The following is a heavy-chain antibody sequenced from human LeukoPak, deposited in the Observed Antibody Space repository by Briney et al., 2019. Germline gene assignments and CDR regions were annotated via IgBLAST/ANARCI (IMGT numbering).Heavy chain of an antibody. CDR2: IRSKANSYAT. D-gene: IGHD1-14*01. J-gene: IGHJ4*02. CDR3: TSRSPNPDFDY. Sequence: GGSLKLSCAASGFTFSGSAMHWVRQASGKGLEWVGRIRSKANSYATAYAASVKGRFTISRDDSKNTAYLQMNSLKTEDTAVYYCTSRSPNPDFDYWGQGTLVTVSS. CDR1: GFTFSGSA. V-gene: IGHV3-73*01.